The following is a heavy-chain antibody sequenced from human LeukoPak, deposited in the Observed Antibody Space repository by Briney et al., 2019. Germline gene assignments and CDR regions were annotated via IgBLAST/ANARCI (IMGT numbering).Heavy chain of an antibody. CDR2: ISVSGDST. CDR1: GFTFSSYN. Sequence: SGGSLRLSCAASGFTFSSYNMIWVRRAPGKGLEWVSSISVSGDSTSYADSVKGRFTISRDTSKNTLYLQMNSLRAEDTAVYYCAKGYYDSTGYYFFDYWGQGTLVTVSS. CDR3: AKGYYDSTGYYFFDY. J-gene: IGHJ4*02. V-gene: IGHV3-23*01. D-gene: IGHD3-22*01.